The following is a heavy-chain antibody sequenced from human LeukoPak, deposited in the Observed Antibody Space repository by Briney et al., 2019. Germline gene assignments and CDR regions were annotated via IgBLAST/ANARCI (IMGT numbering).Heavy chain of an antibody. V-gene: IGHV3-9*03. CDR2: ISWNSGSI. CDR3: AKDTAAAALYYFDY. CDR1: GFTFDDYA. Sequence: PGRSLRLSCAASGFTFDDYAMHWVRQAPGKGLEWVSGISWNSGSIGYADSVKGRFTISRDNAKNSLYPQMNSLRAEDMALYYCAKDTAAAALYYFDYWGQGTLVTVSS. D-gene: IGHD6-13*01. J-gene: IGHJ4*02.